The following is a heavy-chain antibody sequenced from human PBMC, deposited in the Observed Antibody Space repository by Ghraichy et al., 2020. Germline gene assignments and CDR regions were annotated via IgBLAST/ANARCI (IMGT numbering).Heavy chain of an antibody. CDR2: ISGSGGST. V-gene: IGHV3-23*01. D-gene: IGHD6-13*01. J-gene: IGHJ5*02. CDR1: GFTFSSYA. Sequence: GESLNISCAASGFTFSSYAMSWVRQAPGKGLEWVSAISGSGGSTYYADSVKGRFTISRDNSKNTLYLQMNSLRAEDTAVYYCAKDRGSSWYFGWFDPWCQGTLVTVSS. CDR3: AKDRGSSWYFGWFDP.